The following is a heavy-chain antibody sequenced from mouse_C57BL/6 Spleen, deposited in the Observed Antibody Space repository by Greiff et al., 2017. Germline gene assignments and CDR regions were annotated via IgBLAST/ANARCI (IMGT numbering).Heavy chain of an antibody. CDR2: ISSGGSYT. Sequence: EVNVVESGGDLVKPGGSLKLSCAASGFTFSSYGMSWVRQTPDKRLEWVATISSGGSYTYYPDSVKGRFTISRDNAKNTLYLQMSSLKSEDTAMYYCARFGTTVVATDAMDYWGQGTSVTVSS. V-gene: IGHV5-6*01. J-gene: IGHJ4*01. CDR3: ARFGTTVVATDAMDY. D-gene: IGHD1-1*01. CDR1: GFTFSSYG.